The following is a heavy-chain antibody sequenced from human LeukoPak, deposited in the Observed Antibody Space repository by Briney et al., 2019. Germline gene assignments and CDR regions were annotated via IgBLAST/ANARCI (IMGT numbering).Heavy chain of an antibody. V-gene: IGHV1-24*01. J-gene: IGHJ4*02. CDR1: GYTLTDLC. D-gene: IGHD3-22*01. CDR3: GTASTQLRDYNTSGYYSFDY. Sequence: AAAVTVSYKGSGYTLTDLCIHWVGQTPGEGMERMGVVDPEEGEAIYAQAFQGRVTLTEDTSTDTASTELSSLRFGDPAVYFCGTASTQLRDYNTSGYYSFDYWGQGTLVTVSS. CDR2: VDPEEGEA.